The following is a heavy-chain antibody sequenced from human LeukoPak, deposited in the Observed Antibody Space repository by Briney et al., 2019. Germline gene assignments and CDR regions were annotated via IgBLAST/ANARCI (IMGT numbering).Heavy chain of an antibody. CDR2: INHSGST. D-gene: IGHD3-22*01. J-gene: IGHJ4*02. V-gene: IGHV4-34*01. Sequence: NASETLSLTCAVYGGSFSGYYWSWIRQPPGKGLEWIGEINHSGSTNYNPSLKSRVTISVDTSKNQFSLKLSSVTAADTAVYHCARDLNYYDSSGYYENWGQGTLVTVSS. CDR3: ARDLNYYDSSGYYEN. CDR1: GGSFSGYY.